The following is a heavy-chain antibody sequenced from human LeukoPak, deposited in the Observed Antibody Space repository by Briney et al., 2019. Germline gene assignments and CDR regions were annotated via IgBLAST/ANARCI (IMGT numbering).Heavy chain of an antibody. CDR2: IYYSGST. J-gene: IGHJ4*02. V-gene: IGHV4-59*08. CDR1: GGSISSYY. D-gene: IGHD1-26*01. Sequence: SETLSITCTVSGGSISSYYWSWIRQPPGKGLEWIGYIYYSGSTNYNPSLKSRVTISVDTSKNQFSLKLSSVTAADTAVYYCASGGWELFDYWGQGTLVTVSS. CDR3: ASGGWELFDY.